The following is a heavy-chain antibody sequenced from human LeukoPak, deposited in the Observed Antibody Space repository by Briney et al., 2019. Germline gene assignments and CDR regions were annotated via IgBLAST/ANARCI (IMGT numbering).Heavy chain of an antibody. D-gene: IGHD3-3*01. J-gene: IGHJ4*02. V-gene: IGHV4-59*01. CDR2: IYYSGST. Sequence: SETLSLTCTVSGGSISSYYWSWIRQPPGKGLEWIGYIYYSGSTNYNPSLKSRVTTSVDTSKNRFSLKLSSVTAADTAVYYCARGDFWSGLYYFDYWGQGTLVTVSS. CDR1: GGSISSYY. CDR3: ARGDFWSGLYYFDY.